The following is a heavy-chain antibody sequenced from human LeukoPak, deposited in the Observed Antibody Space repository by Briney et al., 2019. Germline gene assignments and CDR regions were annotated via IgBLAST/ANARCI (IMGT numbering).Heavy chain of an antibody. D-gene: IGHD5-18*01. V-gene: IGHV1-69*04. CDR1: GGTFSSYA. CDR3: ARSTGDTAMVLDAFDI. Sequence: ASVKVSCKASGGTFSSYAISWVRQAPGQGLEWMGRIIPILGIANYAQKFQGRVTITADKSTSTAYMELSSLRSEDTAVYYCARSTGDTAMVLDAFDIWGQGTMVTVSS. J-gene: IGHJ3*02. CDR2: IIPILGIA.